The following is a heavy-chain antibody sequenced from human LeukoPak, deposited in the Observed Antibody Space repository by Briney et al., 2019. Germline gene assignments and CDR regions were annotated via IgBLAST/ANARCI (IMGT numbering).Heavy chain of an antibody. CDR1: GFTFSSYS. V-gene: IGHV3-21*01. D-gene: IGHD3-10*01. CDR2: ISSSSSYI. J-gene: IGHJ4*02. CDR3: AREDYYGSGSYYNFYFDY. Sequence: GGSLRPSYAASGFTFSSYSMNWVRQAPGKGLEWVSSISSSSSYIYYADSVKGRFTISRDNAKNSLYLQMNSLRAEDTAVYYCAREDYYGSGSYYNFYFDYWGQGTLVTVSS.